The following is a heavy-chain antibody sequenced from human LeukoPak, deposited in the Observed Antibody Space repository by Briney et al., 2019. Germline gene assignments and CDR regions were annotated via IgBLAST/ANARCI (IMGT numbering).Heavy chain of an antibody. V-gene: IGHV3-30-3*01. Sequence: GRSLRLSCAASGFTFSSYAMHWVRQAPGKGLEWVAVISYDGSNKYYADSVKGRFTISRDNAKNSLYLQMNSLRAEDTAVYYCARTDYGGNSGSESYWGQGTLVTVSS. D-gene: IGHD4-23*01. CDR3: ARTDYGGNSGSESY. CDR1: GFTFSSYA. CDR2: ISYDGSNK. J-gene: IGHJ4*02.